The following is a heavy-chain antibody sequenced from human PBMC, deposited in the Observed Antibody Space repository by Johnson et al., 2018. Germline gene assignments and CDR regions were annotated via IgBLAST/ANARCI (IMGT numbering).Heavy chain of an antibody. CDR3: ARDLAYSSSSTPFQH. J-gene: IGHJ1*01. D-gene: IGHD6-6*01. V-gene: IGHV3-21*01. CDR2: ISFGSSFR. Sequence: VQLVESGGGLVKPGGSLRLSCAASGLSFSSYSMNWVRQAPGKGLEWVSFISFGSSFRYYADSVKGRFTISRDNAKNSLHLQMNSLRAEDTAGYYCARDLAYSSSSTPFQHWGQGTLVTVSS. CDR1: GLSFSSYS.